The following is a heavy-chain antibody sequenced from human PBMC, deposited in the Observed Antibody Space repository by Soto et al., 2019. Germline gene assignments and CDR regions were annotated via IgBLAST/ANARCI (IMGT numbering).Heavy chain of an antibody. J-gene: IGHJ4*02. D-gene: IGHD3-22*01. CDR3: ARAHYDSSGYYDGWSGAFDY. CDR1: GGSISSYY. V-gene: IGHV4-59*01. CDR2: IYYSGST. Sequence: QVQLQESGPGLVKPSETLSLTCTVSGGSISSYYWSWIRQPPGKGLEWIWYIYYSGSTNYNPSLKSRATLSVDTSKNQFSLKLSSVTAADTAVYYCARAHYDSSGYYDGWSGAFDYWGQGTLVTVSS.